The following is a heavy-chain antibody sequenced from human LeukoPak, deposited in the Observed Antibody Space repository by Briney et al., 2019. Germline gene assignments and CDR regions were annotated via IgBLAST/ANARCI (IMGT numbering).Heavy chain of an antibody. Sequence: SETLSLTCSVSGDSVSRSDSYLDWIRQPPRKGLEWIGTIYYSGRTYYSPSLKSRVTMSVDPSNNQFSLNLRSVTAADTALYYCARRRYYDGSGYLEWGQGTLLSVSS. CDR2: IYYSGRT. V-gene: IGHV4-39*01. J-gene: IGHJ1*01. CDR1: GDSVSRSDSY. D-gene: IGHD3-22*01. CDR3: ARRRYYDGSGYLE.